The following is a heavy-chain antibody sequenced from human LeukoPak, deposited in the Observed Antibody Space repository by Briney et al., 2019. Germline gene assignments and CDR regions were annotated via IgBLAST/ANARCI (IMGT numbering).Heavy chain of an antibody. CDR1: GINFRTSG. J-gene: IGHJ4*02. CDR3: AREGGRAAAGRFHH. D-gene: IGHD6-13*01. Sequence: GGSLRLSCAASGINFRTSGMPWVRQAPGKGLEWVTFIQNDGSDKYYAASVKGRFTISRDNSKNTVYLHMNSLRADDKALYYCAREGGRAAAGRFHHWGQGTLVTVSS. CDR2: IQNDGSDK. V-gene: IGHV3-30*02.